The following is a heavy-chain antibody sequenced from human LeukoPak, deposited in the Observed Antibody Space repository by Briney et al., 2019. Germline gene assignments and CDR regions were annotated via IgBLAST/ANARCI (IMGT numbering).Heavy chain of an antibody. D-gene: IGHD4-17*01. Sequence: GASVTVSCMASAYTFTIYGIRWARQAPGQGPHCLEWISAYDGNTNSAQNLQGRVTMTTETSTSTAYMELRSLRSDDTAVYYCARDNGNYQFDYWGQGTLVTVSS. J-gene: IGHJ4*02. CDR1: AYTFTIYG. CDR3: ARDNGNYQFDY. CDR2: ISAYDGNT. V-gene: IGHV1-18*01.